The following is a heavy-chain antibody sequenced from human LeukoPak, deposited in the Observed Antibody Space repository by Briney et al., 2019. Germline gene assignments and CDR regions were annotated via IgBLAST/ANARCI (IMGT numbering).Heavy chain of an antibody. CDR3: ARDGLSQGDSSSWYFYYYGMDV. CDR2: IEHDGSNI. Sequence: TGGSLRLSCAASGFTFSSYAMHWVRQAPGKGLEWVAVIEHDGSNIYHADSVKGRFTISRDNSKNTLYLQMNSLRTEDTAVYYCARDGLSQGDSSSWYFYYYGMDVWGQGTMVTVSS. CDR1: GFTFSSYA. V-gene: IGHV3-30*04. J-gene: IGHJ6*02. D-gene: IGHD6-13*01.